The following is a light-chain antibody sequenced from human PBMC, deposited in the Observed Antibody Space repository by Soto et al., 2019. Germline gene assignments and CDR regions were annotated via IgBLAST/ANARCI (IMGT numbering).Light chain of an antibody. V-gene: IGKV4-1*01. CDR3: QHYSSAPLT. CDR2: WAS. Sequence: DVVLTQSPDSLPVSLGERATINCKSSQSVLSRSDNRNYLAWFQQRPGQPPKLLFSWASIRASGVPDRFSGSGSGTDFTLTISSLQAEDVAVYYCQHYSSAPLTFGGGTRVEIK. J-gene: IGKJ4*01. CDR1: QSVLSRSDNRNY.